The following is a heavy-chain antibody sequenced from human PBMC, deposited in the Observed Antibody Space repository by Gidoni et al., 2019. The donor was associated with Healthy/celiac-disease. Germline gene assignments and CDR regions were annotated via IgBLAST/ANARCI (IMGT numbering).Heavy chain of an antibody. D-gene: IGHD6-19*01. CDR3: AKAEIAVAVAGTYYYYMDV. CDR1: GFSFDDYA. Sequence: EVQLVESGGGLVQPGRSLRLSCAASGFSFDDYAMHWVWQAPGKGLEWVSGISWNSGIRGYVDSVKGRFTISRDNAKNSLYLQMDSLRAEDTALYYCAKAEIAVAVAGTYYYYMDVWGKGTTVTVSS. J-gene: IGHJ6*03. CDR2: ISWNSGIR. V-gene: IGHV3-9*01.